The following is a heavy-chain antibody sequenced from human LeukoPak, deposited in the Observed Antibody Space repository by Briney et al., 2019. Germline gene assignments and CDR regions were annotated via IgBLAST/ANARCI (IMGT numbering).Heavy chain of an antibody. V-gene: IGHV4-4*02. J-gene: IGHJ4*02. D-gene: IGHD3-16*01. CDR1: GGSISSRNW. CDR3: ARWGSSSGRYYFDS. Sequence: SGTLSLTCAVSGGSISSRNWWTWVRQPPGKGLEWIGEIYHSGSTTYNPSLKSRVTISVDKSKNQFSLKLSSVTAADTAVYYCARWGSSSGRYYFDSWGQGTLVIVSS. CDR2: IYHSGST.